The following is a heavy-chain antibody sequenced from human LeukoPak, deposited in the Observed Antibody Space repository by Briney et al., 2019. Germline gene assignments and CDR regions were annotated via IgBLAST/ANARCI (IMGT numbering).Heavy chain of an antibody. D-gene: IGHD3-10*01. V-gene: IGHV4-30-2*01. CDR3: ARPIFGRFDAFDI. CDR1: GGSISSGGYY. J-gene: IGHJ3*02. CDR2: IYHSGST. Sequence: SQTLSLTCTVSGGSISSGGYYWSWIRQPPGKGLEWIGYIYHSGSTYYNPSLKSRVTISVDTSKNQFSLKLSSVTAADTAVYYCARPIFGRFDAFDIWGQGTMVTVSS.